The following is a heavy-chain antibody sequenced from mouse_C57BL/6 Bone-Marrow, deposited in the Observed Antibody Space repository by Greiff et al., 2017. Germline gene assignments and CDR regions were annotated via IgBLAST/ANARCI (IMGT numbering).Heavy chain of an antibody. J-gene: IGHJ3*01. CDR2: IYPGSGST. Sequence: QVQLQQPGAELVKPGASVKMSCKASGYTFTSYWITWVKQRPGQGLEWIGDIYPGSGSTNYNEKFKSKATLTVDTSSSTAYMQLSSLTSEDSAVYYCASYYGSSYEGFACWGKGTLVTVSA. CDR1: GYTFTSYW. V-gene: IGHV1-55*01. D-gene: IGHD1-1*01. CDR3: ASYYGSSYEGFAC.